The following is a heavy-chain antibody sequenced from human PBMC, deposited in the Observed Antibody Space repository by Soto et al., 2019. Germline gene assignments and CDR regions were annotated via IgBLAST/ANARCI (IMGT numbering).Heavy chain of an antibody. CDR1: GGSISSGGYY. D-gene: IGHD6-19*01. Sequence: QVQLQESGPGLVKPSQTLSLTCTVSGGSISSGGYYWSWIRQHPGKGLEWIGYIYYSGSTYYNPSRRSRVTMSXXTXKXXSPLRLSSVTAADTAVYYCARERYSSGWYFSWFDPWGQGTLVTVSS. J-gene: IGHJ5*02. CDR2: IYYSGST. V-gene: IGHV4-31*03. CDR3: ARERYSSGWYFSWFDP.